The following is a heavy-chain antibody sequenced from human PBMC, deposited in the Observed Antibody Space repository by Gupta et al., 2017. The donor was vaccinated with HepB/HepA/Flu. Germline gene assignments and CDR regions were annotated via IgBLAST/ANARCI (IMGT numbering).Heavy chain of an antibody. CDR3: ARVLLFDH. V-gene: IGHV3-7*01. CDR1: GFKFNTYW. CDR2: IRQDGSDK. J-gene: IGHJ4*03. Sequence: EVRLAASGGALVQPGGALRLSCDASGFKFNTYWMSWVRQAPGKGLEWVANIRQDGSDKYYVDSVKGHFTISRDNANNSLSLQMDNLGPDDTAIYYCARVLLFDHWGQGTLITVSS. D-gene: IGHD3-10*01.